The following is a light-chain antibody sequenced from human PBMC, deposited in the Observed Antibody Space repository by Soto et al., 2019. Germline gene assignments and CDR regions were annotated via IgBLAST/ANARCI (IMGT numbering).Light chain of an antibody. CDR1: QSVSSN. J-gene: IGKJ5*01. CDR2: GAS. V-gene: IGKV3-15*01. Sequence: EIVMTQSPATLSVSPGGRGTLSCRASQSVSSNLAWYQQKPGQAPRLLIYGASSRATGIPARFSGSGSGTEFTLTISSLQSEDFAVYYCQQYYTWPLTFGQGTRREIK. CDR3: QQYYTWPLT.